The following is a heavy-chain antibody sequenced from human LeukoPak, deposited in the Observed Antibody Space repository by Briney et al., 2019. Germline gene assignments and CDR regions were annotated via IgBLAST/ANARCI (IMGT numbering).Heavy chain of an antibody. Sequence: GGSLRLSCAASGFTFSSYEMNWVRQAPGKGLEWVSYISSSGSTIYYADSVKGRFTISRDNSKNTLYLQMNSLRAEDTAVYYCAKDGTWYSSGWSGNWFDPWGQGTLVTVSS. CDR2: ISSSGSTI. J-gene: IGHJ5*02. CDR3: AKDGTWYSSGWSGNWFDP. D-gene: IGHD6-19*01. CDR1: GFTFSSYE. V-gene: IGHV3-48*03.